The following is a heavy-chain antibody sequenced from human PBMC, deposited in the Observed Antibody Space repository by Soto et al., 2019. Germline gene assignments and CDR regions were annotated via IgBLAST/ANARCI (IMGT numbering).Heavy chain of an antibody. CDR2: IIPIFGTA. CDR3: ASSRGFGELLLIDY. Sequence: SVKGSFKASGGTFSSYAISWVRHAPGQGLEWMGGIIPIFGTANYAQKFQGRVTITADESTSTAYMELSSLRSEDTAVYYCASSRGFGELLLIDYWGQGTLVTVPQ. J-gene: IGHJ4*02. D-gene: IGHD3-10*01. V-gene: IGHV1-69*01. CDR1: GGTFSSYA.